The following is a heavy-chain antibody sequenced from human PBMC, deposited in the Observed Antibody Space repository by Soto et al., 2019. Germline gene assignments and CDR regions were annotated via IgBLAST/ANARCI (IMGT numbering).Heavy chain of an antibody. V-gene: IGHV3-33*01. CDR3: ARVDCSGGSCYCQPACYGMDV. J-gene: IGHJ6*02. Sequence: HPGGSLRLSCAASGFTFSSYGMHWVRQAPGKGLEWVAVIWYDGSNKYYADSVKGRFTISRDNSKNTLYLQMNSLRAEDTAVYYCARVDCSGGSCYCQPACYGMDVWGQGTTVTVSS. D-gene: IGHD2-15*01. CDR1: GFTFSSYG. CDR2: IWYDGSNK.